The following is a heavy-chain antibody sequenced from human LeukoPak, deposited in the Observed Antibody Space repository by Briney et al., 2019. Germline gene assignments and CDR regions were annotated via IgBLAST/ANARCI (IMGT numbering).Heavy chain of an antibody. Sequence: ASVKVSCKASGYTFTSYGISWVRQAPGQGLEWMGRINPNSGGTNYAQKFQGRVTMTRDTSISTAYMELSRLRSDDTAVYYCARSHDILTGYRIDYWGQGTLVTVSS. V-gene: IGHV1-2*06. CDR2: INPNSGGT. D-gene: IGHD3-9*01. CDR1: GYTFTSYG. J-gene: IGHJ4*02. CDR3: ARSHDILTGYRIDY.